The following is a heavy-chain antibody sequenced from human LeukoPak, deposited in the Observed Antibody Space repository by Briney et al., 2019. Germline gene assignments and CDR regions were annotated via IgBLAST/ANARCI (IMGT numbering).Heavy chain of an antibody. CDR3: ARVRTRVTIFGVVTPDYFDY. Sequence: SGGSLRLSCAASGFTFSSYWMNWVRQAPGKGLEWVSAISSTGGNTYDADSVKGRFTISRDNAKNSLYLQMNSLRAEDTAVYYCARVRTRVTIFGVVTPDYFDYWGQGTLVTVSS. CDR2: ISSTGGNT. D-gene: IGHD3-3*01. V-gene: IGHV3-21*01. J-gene: IGHJ4*02. CDR1: GFTFSSYW.